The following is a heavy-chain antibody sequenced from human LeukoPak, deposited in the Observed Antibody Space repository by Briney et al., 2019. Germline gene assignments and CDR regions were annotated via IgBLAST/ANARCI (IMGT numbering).Heavy chain of an antibody. J-gene: IGHJ3*02. D-gene: IGHD3-10*01. Sequence: SETLSLTCAVHGGSFSGYYWSWIRQPPGKGLEWIGEITDSGRTNYNPSLKSRVTISVDTSKNQFSLKLSSVTAADTAFYYCAYFGGDAFDIWGQGTMVTISS. CDR1: GGSFSGYY. CDR3: AYFGGDAFDI. CDR2: ITDSGRT. V-gene: IGHV4-34*01.